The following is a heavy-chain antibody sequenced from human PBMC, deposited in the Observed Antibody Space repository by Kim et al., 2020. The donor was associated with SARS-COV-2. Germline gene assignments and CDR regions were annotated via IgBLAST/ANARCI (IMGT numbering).Heavy chain of an antibody. J-gene: IGHJ4*02. D-gene: IGHD6-19*01. CDR1: GGSISNSW. V-gene: IGHV4-4*02. Sequence: SETLSLTCAVSGGSISNSWWSWVRQPPGMGLEWIGEISHSGTTNYNASLRSRVTISVDKSNNQFSLKLTSVTAADTAVYYCAQSSSRRCLDYWGQGTLFT. CDR3: AQSSSRRCLDY. CDR2: ISHSGTT.